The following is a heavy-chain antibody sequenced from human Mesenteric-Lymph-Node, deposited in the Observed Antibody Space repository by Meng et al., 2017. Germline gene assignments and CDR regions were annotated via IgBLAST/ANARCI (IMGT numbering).Heavy chain of an antibody. Sequence: SVKVSCKASGGTFSSYAISWVRQAPGQGLEWMGGIIPIFGTANYAQKFQGRVTITADKSTSTAYMELSSLRSEDTAVYYCARGDMYYHGSGSYSFDYWGQGTLVTVSS. CDR2: IIPIFGTA. CDR3: ARGDMYYHGSGSYSFDY. V-gene: IGHV1-69*06. J-gene: IGHJ4*02. CDR1: GGTFSSYA. D-gene: IGHD3-10*01.